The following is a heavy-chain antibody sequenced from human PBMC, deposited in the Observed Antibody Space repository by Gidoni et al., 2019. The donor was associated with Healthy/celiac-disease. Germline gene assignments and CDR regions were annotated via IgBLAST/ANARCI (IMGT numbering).Heavy chain of an antibody. CDR3: AAPGSVYYYYGMDV. CDR1: GFTFTSSA. J-gene: IGHJ6*02. Sequence: QMQLVQSGPEVKKPGTSVKVSCKAYGFTFTSSAMQWVRQARGQRLEWRGWIVVGSGNTNHAQKFQERVTITRDMYTSTAYMELSSLRSEDTAVYYCAAPGSVYYYYGMDVWGQGTTVTVSS. V-gene: IGHV1-58*02. CDR2: IVVGSGNT.